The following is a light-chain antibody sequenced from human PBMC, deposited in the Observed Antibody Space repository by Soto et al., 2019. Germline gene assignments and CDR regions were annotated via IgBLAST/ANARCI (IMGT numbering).Light chain of an antibody. V-gene: IGKV1-5*01. Sequence: DVKRIQAPSKLSAAVGDRVTINCRASQSISSWLAWYQQKPGKAPKLLIYDASSLQSGVPSRFLGSASGTDFTLIISSLQPEAVATYYCHKYQSALTWPFAQGTKV. CDR3: HKYQSALTWP. CDR1: QSISSW. J-gene: IGKJ1*01. CDR2: DAS.